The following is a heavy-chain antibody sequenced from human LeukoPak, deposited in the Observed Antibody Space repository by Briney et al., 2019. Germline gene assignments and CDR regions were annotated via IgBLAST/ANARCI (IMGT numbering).Heavy chain of an antibody. CDR3: ARGVGNYRYYFDS. CDR1: GFTFSNYA. CDR2: ISGSGDST. Sequence: GGSLRLSCAASGFTFSNYAMRWVRQAPGKGLEWVSGISGSGDSTYYADSVKGRFTISRDNAKNSLILQMNSLRAEDTAVYYCARGVGNYRYYFDSWGQGTLVTVSS. J-gene: IGHJ4*02. V-gene: IGHV3-23*01. D-gene: IGHD3-22*01.